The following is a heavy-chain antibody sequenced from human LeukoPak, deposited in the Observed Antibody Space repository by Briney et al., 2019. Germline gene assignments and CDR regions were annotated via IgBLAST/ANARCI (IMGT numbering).Heavy chain of an antibody. CDR3: ARGALWFGELLPLDY. CDR1: GYTFTSYG. D-gene: IGHD3-10*01. CDR2: ISAYNGNT. Sequence: ASVTVSCKASGYTFTSYGISWVRQAPGQGLEWMGWISAYNGNTNYAQKLQGRVTMTTDTSTSTAYMELRSLRSDDTAVYYCARGALWFGELLPLDYWGQGTLVTVSS. J-gene: IGHJ4*02. V-gene: IGHV1-18*04.